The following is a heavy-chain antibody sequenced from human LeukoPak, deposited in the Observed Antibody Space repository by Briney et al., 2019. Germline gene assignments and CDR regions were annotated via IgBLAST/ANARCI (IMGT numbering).Heavy chain of an antibody. Sequence: GASVKVSCKASGYTFTGYYMHWVRQAPGQGLEWMGGIIPIFGTANYAQKFQGRVTITTDESTSTAYMELSSLRSEDTAVYHCARSHYYGSGSYPDYWGQGTWSPSPQ. J-gene: IGHJ4*02. CDR3: ARSHYYGSGSYPDY. D-gene: IGHD3-10*01. CDR2: IIPIFGTA. CDR1: GYTFTGYY. V-gene: IGHV1-69*05.